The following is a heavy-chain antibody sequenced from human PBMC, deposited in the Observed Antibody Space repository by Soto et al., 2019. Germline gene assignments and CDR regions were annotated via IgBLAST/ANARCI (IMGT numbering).Heavy chain of an antibody. CDR3: VRDHHDFSSDYHYYHMDV. D-gene: IGHD3-3*01. Sequence: ASVKVSCKVSGYTLTELSMHWVRQAPGKGLEWMGGLDPEDGETIYAQKFQGRVTMTEDTSTDTAYMELSSLRSEDTAVYYCVRDHHDFSSDYHYYHMDVWGKGTTVTVSS. CDR1: GYTLTELS. CDR2: LDPEDGET. V-gene: IGHV1-24*01. J-gene: IGHJ6*03.